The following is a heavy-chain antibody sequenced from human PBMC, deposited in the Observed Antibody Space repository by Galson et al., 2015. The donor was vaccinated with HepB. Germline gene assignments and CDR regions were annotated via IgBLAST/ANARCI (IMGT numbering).Heavy chain of an antibody. D-gene: IGHD7-27*01. V-gene: IGHV3-30*04. CDR2: ISYDGSNK. CDR3: ARGISRPNWGDAFDI. Sequence: SLRLSCAASGFTFSSYAMHWVRQAPGKGLEWVAVISYDGSNKYYADSVKGRFTISRDNSKNTLYLQMNSLRAEDTAVYYCARGISRPNWGDAFDIWGQGTLFTLSS. CDR1: GFTFSSYA. J-gene: IGHJ3*02.